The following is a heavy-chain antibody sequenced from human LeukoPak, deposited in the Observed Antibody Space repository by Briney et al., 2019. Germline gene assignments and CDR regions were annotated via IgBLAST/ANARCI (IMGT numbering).Heavy chain of an antibody. CDR3: ARLTYDDVLTNNH. CDR1: GYTFTDYF. V-gene: IGHV1-2*02. D-gene: IGHD3-9*01. J-gene: IGHJ4*02. CDR2: INPNSGVT. Sequence: EASVKVSCKASGYTFTDYFLHWVRQAPGQGLEWLGWINPNSGVTNYAQQFRGRVTMTSDTSIYTAYMELSRLTSDDTAMYYCARLTYDDVLTNNHWGQGTLVTVSS.